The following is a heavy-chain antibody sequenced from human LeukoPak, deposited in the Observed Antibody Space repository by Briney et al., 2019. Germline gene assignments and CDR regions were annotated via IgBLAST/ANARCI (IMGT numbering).Heavy chain of an antibody. CDR3: AKGNNWGPKKYYFDY. CDR1: GFSFSSYG. Sequence: PGRSLRLSCAASGFSFSSYGMYWVRQAPGKGPEWVAVIANDGRDKYEADSVKGRFIISRDNSKNTLYLQMNSLRAEDTAVYYCAKGNNWGPKKYYFDYWGQGTLVTVSS. J-gene: IGHJ4*02. V-gene: IGHV3-30*18. D-gene: IGHD7-27*01. CDR2: IANDGRDK.